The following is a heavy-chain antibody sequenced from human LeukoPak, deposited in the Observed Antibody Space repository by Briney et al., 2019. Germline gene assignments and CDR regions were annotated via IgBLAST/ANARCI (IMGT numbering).Heavy chain of an antibody. CDR2: INHSGST. Sequence: SETLSLTCADYGGSFTGYYWCWIRQPPGKGLEWIGEINHSGSTNYNPSLKSRVTISVDTSKIQFSLKLNSVTAADTAVYYCARLKCLSSNVRSGRSYYYMCVWGYLVTVTFSS. CDR1: GGSFTGYY. V-gene: IGHV4-34*01. J-gene: IGHJ6*03. D-gene: IGHD2-2*01. CDR3: ARLKCLSSNVRSGRSYYYMCV.